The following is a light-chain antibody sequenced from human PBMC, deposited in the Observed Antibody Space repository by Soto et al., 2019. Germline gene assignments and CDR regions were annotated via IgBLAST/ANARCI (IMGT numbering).Light chain of an antibody. CDR1: SSDVGDYNY. CDR2: EVS. CDR3: SSYTSSSTLYVV. J-gene: IGLJ2*01. V-gene: IGLV2-14*01. Sequence: QSALTQPASVSGSPGQSITISCTGTSSDVGDYNYVSWYQQHPGKAPKLMIFEVSNRPSGVSNRFSGSKSGNTASLTISGLQAEDEADYYCSSYTSSSTLYVVFGGGTQLTVL.